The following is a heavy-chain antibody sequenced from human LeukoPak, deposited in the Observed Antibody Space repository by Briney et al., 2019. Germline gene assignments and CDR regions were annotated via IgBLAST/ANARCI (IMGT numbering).Heavy chain of an antibody. Sequence: SETLSFTCTVSGGSISSISYYWGWIRQPPGKGLEWIGHIYYSGSTFYNPSLKSRVTISVDTSKNQFSLKLRSVTAADTAMFYCARLYGNFQNYYDYWGQGTLVAVSS. D-gene: IGHD1-7*01. J-gene: IGHJ4*02. CDR3: ARLYGNFQNYYDY. CDR2: IYYSGST. V-gene: IGHV4-39*07. CDR1: GGSISSISYY.